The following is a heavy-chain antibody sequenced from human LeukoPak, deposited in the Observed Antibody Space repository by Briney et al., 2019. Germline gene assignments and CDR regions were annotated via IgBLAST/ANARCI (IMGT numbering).Heavy chain of an antibody. CDR1: GFTISSNY. Sequence: GGSLRLSCAASGFTISSNYMSWVRQAPGKGLEGVSVIYSGGSTYYADSVKGRFTISRHNSKNTLYLQMNSLRAEDTAVYYCARGLRGSSWYYFDYWGQGTLVTVSS. D-gene: IGHD6-13*01. CDR2: IYSGGST. J-gene: IGHJ4*02. CDR3: ARGLRGSSWYYFDY. V-gene: IGHV3-53*04.